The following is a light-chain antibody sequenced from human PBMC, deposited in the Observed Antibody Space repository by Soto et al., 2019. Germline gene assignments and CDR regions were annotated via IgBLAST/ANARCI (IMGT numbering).Light chain of an antibody. J-gene: IGLJ3*02. CDR1: SSDANNYKY. CDR3: SSYTTSSTWV. Sequence: QSVLTQPASVSGSPGQSITISCTGTSSDANNYKYVSWYQQYPGKAPKLVIYEVTNRPSGVSNRFSGSKSVNAASLTISGLQAEDEADYYCSSYTTSSTWVFGGGTKLTVL. V-gene: IGLV2-14*01. CDR2: EVT.